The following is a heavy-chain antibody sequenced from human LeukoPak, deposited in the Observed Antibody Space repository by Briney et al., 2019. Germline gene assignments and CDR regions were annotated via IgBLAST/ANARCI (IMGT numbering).Heavy chain of an antibody. D-gene: IGHD1-26*01. CDR3: ARVPTYSGSQIDALDI. Sequence: GGSLRLSCAASGFTFSSYSMNWLRQAPGMGLEWVASISSSSGFRYYADSVDGRFTISRDNAENSLYLQMNDLRPEDTAVYYCARVPTYSGSQIDALDIWGQGTMVTVSS. CDR1: GFTFSSYS. CDR2: ISSSSGFR. V-gene: IGHV3-21*01. J-gene: IGHJ3*02.